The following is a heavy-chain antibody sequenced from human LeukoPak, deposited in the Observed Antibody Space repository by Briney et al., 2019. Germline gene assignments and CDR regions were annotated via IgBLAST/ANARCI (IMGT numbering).Heavy chain of an antibody. CDR1: GYTLTELS. CDR2: FDPEDGET. Sequence: ASVKVSCKVSGYTLTELSMHWVRQAPGKGLEWMGGFDPEDGETIYAQKFQGRVTVTEDTSTDTAYMELSSLRSEDTAVYYCATDRWLVPWGQGTLVTVSS. V-gene: IGHV1-24*01. J-gene: IGHJ5*02. CDR3: ATDRWLVP.